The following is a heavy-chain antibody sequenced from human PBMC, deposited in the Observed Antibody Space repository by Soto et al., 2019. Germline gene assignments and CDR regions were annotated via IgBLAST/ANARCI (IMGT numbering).Heavy chain of an antibody. CDR1: GFSLANYP. CDR2: SSPRGDTI. D-gene: IGHD6-19*01. V-gene: IGHV3-48*02. J-gene: IGHJ4*02. CDR3: AKGPHTNVGWPYYFES. Sequence: GGSLRLSCVASGFSLANYPMNWVRQTPGKGLEWISYSSPRGDTIYYADSVEGRSTISRDNARNSLSLHMGSLRDEDSALYYCAKGPHTNVGWPYYFESWGQGVPVTVSS.